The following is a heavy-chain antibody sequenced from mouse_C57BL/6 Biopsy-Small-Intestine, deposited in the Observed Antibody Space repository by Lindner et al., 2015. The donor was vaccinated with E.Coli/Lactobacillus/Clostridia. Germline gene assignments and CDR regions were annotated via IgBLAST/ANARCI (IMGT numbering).Heavy chain of an antibody. D-gene: IGHD2-4*01. CDR3: AREGDYDYDVVDF. V-gene: IGHV1-9*01. CDR1: GYTFTGYW. J-gene: IGHJ2*01. CDR2: ILPGSGST. Sequence: VQLQESGAELMKPGASVKLSCKATGYTFTGYWIEWVKQRPGHGLEWIGEILPGSGSTNCNEKFKGKATFTADTSSNTAYMHLSSLTTEDSAIYYCAREGDYDYDVVDFWGQGTTLTVSS.